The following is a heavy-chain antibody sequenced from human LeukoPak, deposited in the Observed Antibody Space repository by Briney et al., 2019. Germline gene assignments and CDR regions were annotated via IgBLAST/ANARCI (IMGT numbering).Heavy chain of an antibody. V-gene: IGHV4-59*11. CDR2: IYYSGST. D-gene: IGHD6-13*01. CDR1: GGSISSHY. CDR3: ARGGGGISWPVNYYYYYMDV. J-gene: IGHJ6*03. Sequence: SETLSLTCTVSGGSISSHYWSWIRQPPGKGLEGMGYIYYSGSTNYNPSLKSRVTISVDTSKNQFSLKLSSVTAADTAVYYCARGGGGISWPVNYYYYYMDVWGKGTTVTVSS.